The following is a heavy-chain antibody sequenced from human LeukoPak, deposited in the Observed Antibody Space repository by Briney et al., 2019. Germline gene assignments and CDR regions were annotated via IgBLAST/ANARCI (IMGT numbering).Heavy chain of an antibody. J-gene: IGHJ4*02. Sequence: PSETLSLTCAVYGWSFSGKYWTWIRQPPGKGLEWIGEITHSGSTYYSPYLKSRVTISVDTSKNQFSLKLNSVTAADTAVYYCARDLMTWGQGTLVTVSS. CDR1: GWSFSGKY. CDR3: ARDLMT. V-gene: IGHV4-34*01. CDR2: ITHSGST.